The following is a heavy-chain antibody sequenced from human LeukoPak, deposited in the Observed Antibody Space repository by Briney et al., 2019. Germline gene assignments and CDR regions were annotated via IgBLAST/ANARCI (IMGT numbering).Heavy chain of an antibody. CDR2: IYYSGST. CDR3: ARERTRPFSITSFSWFDP. D-gene: IGHD2-2*01. J-gene: IGHJ5*02. CDR1: GGSISSYS. Sequence: SETLSLTCTVSGGSISSYSWSWIRQPPGKGLEWIGYIYYSGSTNYNPSLKSRVTISVDTSKNQFSLGLTSVTAADTAVYYCARERTRPFSITSFSWFDPWGQGTLVTVSS. V-gene: IGHV4-59*01.